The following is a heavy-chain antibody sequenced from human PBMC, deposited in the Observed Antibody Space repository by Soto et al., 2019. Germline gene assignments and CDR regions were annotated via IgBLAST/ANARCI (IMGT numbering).Heavy chain of an antibody. Sequence: SVKVSCKASGGTFSSYAISWVRQAPGQGLEWMGGIIPIFGTANYAQKFQGRVTITADESTSTAYMELSSLRSEDTAVYYCARVPHNCSSTSCYLSGAFDICGQGTMLTVSS. CDR2: IIPIFGTA. V-gene: IGHV1-69*13. J-gene: IGHJ3*02. CDR3: ARVPHNCSSTSCYLSGAFDI. CDR1: GGTFSSYA. D-gene: IGHD2-2*01.